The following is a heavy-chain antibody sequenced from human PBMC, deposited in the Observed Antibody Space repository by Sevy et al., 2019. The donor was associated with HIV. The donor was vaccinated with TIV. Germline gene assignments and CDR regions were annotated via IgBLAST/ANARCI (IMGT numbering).Heavy chain of an antibody. J-gene: IGHJ4*02. CDR2: ISSGSSYT. D-gene: IGHD6-13*01. CDR1: GFTFSDYY. V-gene: IGHV3-11*06. CDR3: AKDSRVYSSSHFDY. Sequence: GGSLRLSCAASGFTFSDYYMSWIRQAPGKGLEWFSYISSGSSYTNYADSVKGRFTISRDNARNSLYLQMNSLRAEDTAVYYCAKDSRVYSSSHFDYWGQGIRVTVSS.